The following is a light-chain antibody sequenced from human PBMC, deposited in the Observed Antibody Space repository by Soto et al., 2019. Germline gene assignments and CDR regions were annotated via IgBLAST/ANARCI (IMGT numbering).Light chain of an antibody. V-gene: IGKV3-15*01. CDR2: GAF. J-gene: IGKJ1*01. CDR1: QSVSSN. CDR3: QQYNYWPLT. Sequence: EILMTQSPVTLSVSPGERATLSCRASQSVSSNLAWYQQKPVQAPSLLIYGAFTMATGIPARFSGTGSGTEFTLTISSLQSEDFALYYCQQYNYWPLTFGQGTKVEI.